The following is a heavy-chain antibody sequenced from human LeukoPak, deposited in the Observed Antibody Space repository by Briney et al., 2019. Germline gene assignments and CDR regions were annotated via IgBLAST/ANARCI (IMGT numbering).Heavy chain of an antibody. V-gene: IGHV3-9*01. CDR2: ISWNSGSI. CDR1: GFTFDDYA. Sequence: GRSLRLSCAASGFTFDDYAMHWVRQAPGKGLEWVSGISWNSGSIGYADSVKGRFTISRDNAKNSLYLQMNSLRAEDTAVYYCARGGRVSGWYDWFDPWGQGTLVTVSS. J-gene: IGHJ5*02. D-gene: IGHD6-19*01. CDR3: ARGGRVSGWYDWFDP.